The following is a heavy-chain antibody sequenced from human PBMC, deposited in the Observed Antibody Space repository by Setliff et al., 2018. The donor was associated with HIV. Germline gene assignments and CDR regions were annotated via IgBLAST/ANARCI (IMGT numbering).Heavy chain of an antibody. V-gene: IGHV4-34*01. CDR2: ITHSGSA. CDR3: ARSIVPVASGYYYFEY. CDR1: GGSFSAYY. D-gene: IGHD3-3*01. J-gene: IGHJ4*02. Sequence: SETLSLTCAVYGGSFSAYYWSWIRQPPGKGLEWIGEITHSGSANYNPSLRSRVTTSVDTSKSQFSRKLSSVTAADTAVYYCARSIVPVASGYYYFEYWGQGTLVTVSS.